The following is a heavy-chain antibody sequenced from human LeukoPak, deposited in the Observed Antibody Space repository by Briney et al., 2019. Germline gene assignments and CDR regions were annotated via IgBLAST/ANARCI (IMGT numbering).Heavy chain of an antibody. CDR3: ARRGSRGGWYNY. V-gene: IGHV1-18*01. D-gene: IGHD6-19*01. Sequence: ASVKVSCKASGYTFTSYGISWVRQAPGQGLEWMGWISAYNGNTNYAQKFQGRVTITADESTSTAYMELSSLRSEDTAVYYCARRGSRGGWYNYWGQGTLVTVSP. J-gene: IGHJ4*02. CDR2: ISAYNGNT. CDR1: GYTFTSYG.